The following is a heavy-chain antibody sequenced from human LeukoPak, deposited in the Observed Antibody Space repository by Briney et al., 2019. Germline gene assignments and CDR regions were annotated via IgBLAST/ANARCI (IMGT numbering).Heavy chain of an antibody. CDR1: GYTFTGYY. J-gene: IGHJ6*02. Sequence: ASVKVSCKASGYTFTGYYMHWVRQAPGQGLEWMGWINPNSGGTNYAQKFQGRVTMTRDTSISTAYMEPSRLRSDDTVVYYCARGGDIVVVGNYYGMDVWGQGTTVTVSS. D-gene: IGHD2-2*01. CDR2: INPNSGGT. CDR3: ARGGDIVVVGNYYGMDV. V-gene: IGHV1-2*02.